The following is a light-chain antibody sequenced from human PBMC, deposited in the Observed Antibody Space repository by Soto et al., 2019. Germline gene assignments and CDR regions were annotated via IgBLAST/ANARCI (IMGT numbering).Light chain of an antibody. CDR2: AAS. CDR1: QNISSY. J-gene: IGKJ4*01. V-gene: IGKV1-39*01. CDR3: QQSYSTPLT. Sequence: DFQMTQSPSSLSASVGDRVSITCRASQNISSYLNWYQQKPDTAPNLLMYAASSLQSGVPSRFSGSGSGTDFTLTISSLQPEDFATYYCQQSYSTPLTFGGGTKVEIK.